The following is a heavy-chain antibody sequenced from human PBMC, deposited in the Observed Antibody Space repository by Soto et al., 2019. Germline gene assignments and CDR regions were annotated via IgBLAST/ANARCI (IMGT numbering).Heavy chain of an antibody. CDR3: DRESGGYSYYFDY. J-gene: IGHJ4*02. V-gene: IGHV4-30-4*01. D-gene: IGHD2-8*02. Sequence: SETLALTCTFCGGSISIGDYYLRLILQPPGKGLEWIGYIYYSGGTYYNPSLKSRVTISVDTSKNQFSLKLSSVTAADTAVYYCDRESGGYSYYFDYWGQGTLVTVSS. CDR1: GGSISIGDYY. CDR2: IYYSGGT.